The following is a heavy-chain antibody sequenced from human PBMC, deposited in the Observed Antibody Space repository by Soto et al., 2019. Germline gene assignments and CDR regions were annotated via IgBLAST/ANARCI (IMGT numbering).Heavy chain of an antibody. CDR2: IWYDGSKK. Sequence: GGSLRLSCAASGFTFSSYGMHWVRQAPGKGLEWVAVIWYDGSKKYYVDSVKGRFTISRDNSKNTLYLQMNSLRAEDTAVYYCARDYSSSWYEGGTKRGYYFDYWGQGILVTVSS. J-gene: IGHJ4*02. CDR1: GFTFSSYG. D-gene: IGHD6-13*01. V-gene: IGHV3-33*01. CDR3: ARDYSSSWYEGGTKRGYYFDY.